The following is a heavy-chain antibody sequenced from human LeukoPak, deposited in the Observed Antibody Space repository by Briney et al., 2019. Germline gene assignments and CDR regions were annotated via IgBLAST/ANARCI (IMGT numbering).Heavy chain of an antibody. CDR1: GFTFSSYG. D-gene: IGHD1-26*01. Sequence: PGGSLRLSCAASGFTFSSYGMHWVRQAPGKGLEWVAVISYDGSNKYYADSVKGRFTISRDNSKNTLYLQMNSLRAEDTAVYYCARSGNLVGATGFDYWGQGTLVTVSS. V-gene: IGHV3-30*03. J-gene: IGHJ4*02. CDR2: ISYDGSNK. CDR3: ARSGNLVGATGFDY.